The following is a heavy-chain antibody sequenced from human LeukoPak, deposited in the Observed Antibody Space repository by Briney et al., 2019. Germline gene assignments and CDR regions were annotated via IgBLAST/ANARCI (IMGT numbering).Heavy chain of an antibody. V-gene: IGHV4-39*01. CDR2: FYYSGST. CDR1: GGSLSSSSYY. CDR3: ARNDGGHHLSPFDY. D-gene: IGHD4-23*01. Sequence: SETLSLTCTVSGGSLSSSSYYWGWIRQPPGKGLEWIGSFYYSGSTYYNPSLKSRVTISVDTSKNQFSLKLSSVTAADTAIYYCARNDGGHHLSPFDYWGQGTLVTVSS. J-gene: IGHJ4*02.